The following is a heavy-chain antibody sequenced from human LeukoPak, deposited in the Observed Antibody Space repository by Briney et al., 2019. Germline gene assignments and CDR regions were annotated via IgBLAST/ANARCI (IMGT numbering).Heavy chain of an antibody. V-gene: IGHV1-2*02. D-gene: IGHD6-13*01. J-gene: IGHJ4*02. CDR3: ARLAAATSLEYYFDY. Sequence: ASVKVSCKASGYTLTGYYMHWVRQAPGQGLEWMGWINPNSGGTNYAQKFQGRVTMTRDTSISTAYMELSRLRSDDTAVYYCARLAAATSLEYYFDYWGQGTLVTVSS. CDR1: GYTLTGYY. CDR2: INPNSGGT.